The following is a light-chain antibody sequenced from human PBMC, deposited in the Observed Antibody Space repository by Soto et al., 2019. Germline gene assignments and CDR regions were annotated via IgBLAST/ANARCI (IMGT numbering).Light chain of an antibody. J-gene: IGKJ1*01. CDR3: QQRFVSPWT. V-gene: IGKV1-39*01. Sequence: DIQMTQSPSSLSASVGDRVTISCRASQNIHKYLNWYQQRPGKAPNLLVYEATSLETGVSSKFSGSGSGTEFTLTIHSLQPEDFATYYCQQRFVSPWTFGQGT. CDR2: EAT. CDR1: QNIHKY.